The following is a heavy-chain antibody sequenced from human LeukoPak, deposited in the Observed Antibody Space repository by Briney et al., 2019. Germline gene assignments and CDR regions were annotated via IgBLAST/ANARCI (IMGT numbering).Heavy chain of an antibody. J-gene: IGHJ4*02. V-gene: IGHV3-21*01. D-gene: IGHD5-12*01. CDR3: ASDYDSSFDY. CDR2: ITSSSSYL. CDR1: GFTFRSYS. Sequence: GGSLRLSCAASGFTFRSYSMNWVRQSPGKGLEWVSSITSSSSYLFYADSVKGRFTISRDNVKNSLYLRMNSLRAEDTAVYYCASDYDSSFDYWGQGTLVTVSS.